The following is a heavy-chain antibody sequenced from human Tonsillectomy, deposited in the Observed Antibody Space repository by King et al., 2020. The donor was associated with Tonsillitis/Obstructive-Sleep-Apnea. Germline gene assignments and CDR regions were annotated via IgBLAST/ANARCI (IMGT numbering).Heavy chain of an antibody. Sequence: VQLVESGGGLIQPGGSLRLSCAASGFTVSNEYMSWVRQAPGKGLEWGSVIYSGGSTYYADSVKGRFTISRDNSKNTGYLQMNSLRAVDRAVYYCATGYCSGGSCPHYYYMDVWGKGTTVTVS. CDR2: IYSGGST. V-gene: IGHV3-53*01. J-gene: IGHJ6*03. CDR3: ATGYCSGGSCPHYYYMDV. D-gene: IGHD2-15*01. CDR1: GFTVSNEY.